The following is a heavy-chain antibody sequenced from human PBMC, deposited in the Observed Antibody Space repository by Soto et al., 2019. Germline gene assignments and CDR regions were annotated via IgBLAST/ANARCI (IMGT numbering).Heavy chain of an antibody. CDR3: ARVYYYDSSGYYGY. J-gene: IGHJ4*02. Sequence: QVQLVQSGAEVKKPGASVKVSCKASGYTFTIYGISWVRQAPGQGLEWMGWISGYNGNTDYAQNLQDRVTLTTDASTSSVSLELRSLRSDETAVYSCARVYYYDSSGYYGYWGQGTLIPVSS. CDR1: GYTFTIYG. D-gene: IGHD3-22*01. CDR2: ISGYNGNT. V-gene: IGHV1-18*04.